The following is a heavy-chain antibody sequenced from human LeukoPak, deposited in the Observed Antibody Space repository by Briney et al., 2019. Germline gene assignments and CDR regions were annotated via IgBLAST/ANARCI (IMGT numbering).Heavy chain of an antibody. D-gene: IGHD3-10*01. CDR3: ARNYGSGRTDAFDI. V-gene: IGHV3-74*01. CDR1: GFTVSSYW. J-gene: IGHJ3*02. Sequence: GGSLRLSCAASGFTVSSYWMHWVRQAPGKGLVWVSRINSDGSSTSYADSVKGRFTISRDNAKNTLYLQMNSLRAEDTAVYYCARNYGSGRTDAFDIWGQGTMVTVSS. CDR2: INSDGSST.